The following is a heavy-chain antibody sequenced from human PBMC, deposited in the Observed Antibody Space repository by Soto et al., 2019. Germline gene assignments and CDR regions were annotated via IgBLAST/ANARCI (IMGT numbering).Heavy chain of an antibody. CDR1: GGSISSNY. Sequence: TSETLSLTCTVSGGSISSNYWSWIRQPPRKGLEWIGYISNTGNTKYNPSLKSRVTISIDTSKSQFSLRLSSVTAADTAVYFCARAYYDLWSERIYYYLDFWGKGTTVTVSS. CDR3: ARAYYDLWSERIYYYLDF. D-gene: IGHD3-3*01. CDR2: ISNTGNT. J-gene: IGHJ6*03. V-gene: IGHV4-59*08.